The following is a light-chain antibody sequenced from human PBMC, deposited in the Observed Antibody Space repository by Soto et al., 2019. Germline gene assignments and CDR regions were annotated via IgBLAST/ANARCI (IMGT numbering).Light chain of an antibody. CDR3: ATWDGSLPGEV. V-gene: IGLV2-14*03. J-gene: IGLJ2*01. CDR2: EVS. CDR1: SSDVGGYNF. Sequence: QSVLTQPASVFGSPGQSITFSCTGTSSDVGGYNFVSWYQQHPGKAPKLMIYEVSSRPSGVSNRFSGSKSGNTASLTISGLQPEDEADYYCATWDGSLPGEVFGGGTKLTVL.